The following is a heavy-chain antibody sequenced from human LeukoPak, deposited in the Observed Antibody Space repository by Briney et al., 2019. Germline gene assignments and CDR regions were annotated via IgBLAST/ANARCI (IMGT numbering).Heavy chain of an antibody. D-gene: IGHD3-10*01. CDR2: ISGSGGST. CDR3: ASPYGSGSYQSKY. CDR1: GFTFSSYA. V-gene: IGHV3-23*01. J-gene: IGHJ4*02. Sequence: SGGSLRLSCAASGFTFSSYAMSWVRQAPGKGLEWVSAISGSGGSTYYADSVKGRFTISRDNSKNTLYLQMNSLRAEDTAVYYCASPYGSGSYQSKYWGQGTLVTVSS.